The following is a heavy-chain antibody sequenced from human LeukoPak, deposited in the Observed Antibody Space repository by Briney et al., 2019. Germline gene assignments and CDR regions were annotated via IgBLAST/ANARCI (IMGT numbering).Heavy chain of an antibody. CDR1: GYTFTGYY. D-gene: IGHD6-19*01. CDR3: ARAHGIAVAGTFSVDY. Sequence: GASVTVSCKASGYTFTGYYMHWVRQAPGQGLEWMGWINPNSGGTNYAQKFQGRVTMTRDTSISTAYMELSRLRSDDTAVYYCARAHGIAVAGTFSVDYWGQGTLVTVSS. CDR2: INPNSGGT. V-gene: IGHV1-2*02. J-gene: IGHJ4*02.